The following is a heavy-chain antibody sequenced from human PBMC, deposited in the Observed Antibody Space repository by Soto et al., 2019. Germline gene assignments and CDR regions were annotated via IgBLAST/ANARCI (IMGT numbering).Heavy chain of an antibody. Sequence: SVKVSCKASGGTFSSYTISWVRQAPGQGLEWMGRIIPILGIANYAQKFQGRVTIAADKSTSTAYMELSSLRSEDTAVYYCARRPSGYSSGKNAFDIWGQGTMVTVSS. CDR1: GGTFSSYT. CDR3: ARRPSGYSSGKNAFDI. V-gene: IGHV1-69*02. CDR2: IIPILGIA. J-gene: IGHJ3*02. D-gene: IGHD6-19*01.